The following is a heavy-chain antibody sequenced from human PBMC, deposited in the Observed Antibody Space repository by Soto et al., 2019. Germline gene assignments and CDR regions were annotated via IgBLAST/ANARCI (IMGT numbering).Heavy chain of an antibody. CDR1: DFAFSNYW. Sequence: EVQLVESGGGLFKPGGSLRLTCVASDFAFSNYWMHWFRQAPGKGLEWVGRIKSKTDGGTIDYAAPVEGRFTISRDDSRDTLYLQMNSLKTEDTAVYYFSSPRHSGKSVDYWGQGTLVTVSS. V-gene: IGHV3-15*07. CDR2: IKSKTDGGTI. J-gene: IGHJ4*02. CDR3: SSPRHSGKSVDY. D-gene: IGHD3-10*01.